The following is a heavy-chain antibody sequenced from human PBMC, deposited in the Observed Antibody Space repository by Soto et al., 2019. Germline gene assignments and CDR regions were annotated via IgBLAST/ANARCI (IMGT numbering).Heavy chain of an antibody. CDR3: AKDPGAYSYGYRFDS. V-gene: IGHV3-23*01. CDR2: ISGNGGNT. Sequence: EVQLLESGGGLVQPGGSLRLSCAASGFTFSSYAMSWVRQAPGQGLQWVSSISGNGGNTYYAYSVKGRFTISRDNSKNTLFLQLNNLRAENTAVYFCAKDPGAYSYGYRFDSWGQGSLVAVSS. J-gene: IGHJ4*02. D-gene: IGHD5-18*01. CDR1: GFTFSSYA.